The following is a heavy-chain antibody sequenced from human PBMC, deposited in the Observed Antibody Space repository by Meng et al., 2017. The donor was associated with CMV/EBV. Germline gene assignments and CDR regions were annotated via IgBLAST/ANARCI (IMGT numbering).Heavy chain of an antibody. Sequence: QGQTQQWGAGLLKPSETLSLPCAVYGGSFSGYYWSWIRQPPGKGLEWIGEINHSGSTNYNPSLKSRVTISVDTSKNQFSLKLSSVTAADTAVYYCARESMVRGEDWGQGTLVTVSS. CDR2: INHSGST. CDR1: GGSFSGYY. J-gene: IGHJ4*02. V-gene: IGHV4-34*01. CDR3: ARESMVRGED. D-gene: IGHD3-10*01.